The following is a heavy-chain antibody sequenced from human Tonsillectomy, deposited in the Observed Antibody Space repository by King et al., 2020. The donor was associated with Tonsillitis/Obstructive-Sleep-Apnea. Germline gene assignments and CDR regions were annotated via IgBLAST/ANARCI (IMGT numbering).Heavy chain of an antibody. D-gene: IGHD4-11*01. CDR3: AGQVDYMGTYYYSMDV. V-gene: IGHV4-39*01. CDR1: GGSVSSSAYY. CDR2: IYYSGTT. Sequence: QLQESGPGLVKPSETLSLTCTVSGGSVSSSAYYWGWIRQSPGKGLEWIGSIYYSGTTYYNPSLESRVTISVDTSKNLFSLKLRSVTAADSAVYYCAGQVDYMGTYYYSMDVWGKGTTVTVSS. J-gene: IGHJ6*04.